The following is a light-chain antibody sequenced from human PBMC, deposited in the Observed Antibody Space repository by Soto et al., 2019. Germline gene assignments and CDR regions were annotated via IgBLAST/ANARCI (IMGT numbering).Light chain of an antibody. J-gene: IGKJ1*01. CDR1: RSISDW. Sequence: DIQMTQSPSTLSPSVGDRVTITCRASRSISDWLAWYQQKPGKAPKLLIFDASSLKSGVPSRFSGSGSGTEFTLTISGLQPDDVATYYCLQYSSQSWTFGKGTKVEIK. CDR2: DAS. V-gene: IGKV1-5*01. CDR3: LQYSSQSWT.